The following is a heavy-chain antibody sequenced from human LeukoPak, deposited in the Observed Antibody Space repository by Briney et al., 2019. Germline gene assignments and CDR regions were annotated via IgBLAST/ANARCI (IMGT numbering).Heavy chain of an antibody. J-gene: IGHJ4*02. CDR1: GGSISSYY. V-gene: IGHV4-59*01. CDR2: IYYSGST. CDR3: ARVHPRGYSYGYWAPLIDY. Sequence: NPSETLSLTCTVSGGSISSYYWSWIRQPPGKGLEWIGYIYYSGSTNYNPSLKSRVTISVDTSKNQFSLKLSSVTAADTAVYYCARVHPRGYSYGYWAPLIDYWGQGTLVTVSS. D-gene: IGHD5-18*01.